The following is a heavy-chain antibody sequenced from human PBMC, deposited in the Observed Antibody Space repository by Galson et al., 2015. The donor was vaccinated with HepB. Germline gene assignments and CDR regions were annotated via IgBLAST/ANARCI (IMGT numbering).Heavy chain of an antibody. CDR3: TTDDHYYDSRDY. CDR2: IKSKTDGGTT. V-gene: IGHV3-15*01. Sequence: SLRLSCAASGLTFSNAWMSWVRQAPGKGLEWVGRIKSKTDGGTTDYAAPVKGRFTISRDDSKNTLYLQMNSLKTEDTAVYYCTTDDHYYDSRDYWGQGTLVTVSS. J-gene: IGHJ4*02. D-gene: IGHD3-22*01. CDR1: GLTFSNAW.